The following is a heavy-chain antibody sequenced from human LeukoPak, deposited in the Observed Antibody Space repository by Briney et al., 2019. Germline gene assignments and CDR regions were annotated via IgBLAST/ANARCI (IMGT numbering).Heavy chain of an antibody. Sequence: PSETLSLTCTVSDGFISRYYWSWIRQPAGKELEWIGRIDTSGTTNYNPSLKSRVTMSVDTSKNQFSLKLSSVTAADTALYYCATIIPGNWYFDLWGRGTLVTVSS. CDR1: DGFISRYY. D-gene: IGHD3-3*01. CDR2: IDTSGTT. V-gene: IGHV4-4*07. CDR3: ATIIPGNWYFDL. J-gene: IGHJ2*01.